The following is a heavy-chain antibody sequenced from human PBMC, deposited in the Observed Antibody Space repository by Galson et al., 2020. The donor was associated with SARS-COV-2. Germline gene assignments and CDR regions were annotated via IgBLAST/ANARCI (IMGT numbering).Heavy chain of an antibody. J-gene: IGHJ3*02. Sequence: GESLKISCAASGFTFSGSTMHWVRQASGKGLEWVGRITNKPNNYATAYAASVNARFTISRDDSKNTAYLQMNSLKTEDTAVYYCTRVPPYSNSFWDAFDIWGQGTMVTVSS. V-gene: IGHV3-73*01. D-gene: IGHD4-4*01. CDR2: ITNKPNNYAT. CDR3: TRVPPYSNSFWDAFDI. CDR1: GFTFSGST.